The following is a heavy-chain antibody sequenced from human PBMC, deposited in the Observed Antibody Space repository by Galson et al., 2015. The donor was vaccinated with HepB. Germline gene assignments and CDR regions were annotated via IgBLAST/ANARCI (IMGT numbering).Heavy chain of an antibody. Sequence: ETLSLTCAVSGDSISSSYWWSWVRQFPGKGLEWIGEIHHSGRTSYNPSLKSRVTISVDKSKNQFSLRLRSATAADTAVYYCARDRTPTIEVVLRRAYFPHWGQGTLVTVSS. CDR2: IHHSGRT. CDR3: ARDRTPTIEVVLRRAYFPH. J-gene: IGHJ1*01. V-gene: IGHV4-4*02. D-gene: IGHD2-2*01. CDR1: GDSISSSYW.